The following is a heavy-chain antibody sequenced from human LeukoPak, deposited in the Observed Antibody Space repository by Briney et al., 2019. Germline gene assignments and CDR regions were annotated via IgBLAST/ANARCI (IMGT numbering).Heavy chain of an antibody. CDR2: ILYDGSNK. J-gene: IGHJ4*02. CDR1: GFTFSNFG. V-gene: IGHV3-30*02. Sequence: GSLRLSCATSGFTFSNFGMHWVRQAPGKGLEWVAFILYDGSNKYYADSVKGRFTISRDNSKNTLYLQMNSLRVEDTAVYYCAKFDCWGQGTLVTVSS. CDR3: AKFDC.